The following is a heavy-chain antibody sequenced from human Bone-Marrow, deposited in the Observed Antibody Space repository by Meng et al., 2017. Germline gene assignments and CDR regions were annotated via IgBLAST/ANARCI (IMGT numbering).Heavy chain of an antibody. D-gene: IGHD2-8*01. CDR3: ARSNGIKYYYGIIL. V-gene: IGHV3-30*01. CDR2: ISYDGSNK. Sequence: GGSLRLSCAASGFTFSSYAMHWVRQAPGKGLEWVAVISYDGSNKYYADSVKGRFTISRDNSKNTLYLQMNSLRAEDTAVYYCARSNGIKYYYGIILWGQGTTVTVSS. J-gene: IGHJ6*02. CDR1: GFTFSSYA.